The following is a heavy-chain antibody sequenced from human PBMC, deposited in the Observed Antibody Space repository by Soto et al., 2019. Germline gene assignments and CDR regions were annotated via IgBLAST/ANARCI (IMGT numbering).Heavy chain of an antibody. CDR2: IYYSGST. V-gene: IGHV4-61*08. Sequence: SETLSLTCTVSGGSISSGGYYWSWIRQPPGKGLEWIGYIYYSGSTNYNPSLKSRVTISVDTSKNQFSLKLSSVTAADTAVYYCASSKVDFWSGYSHYYFDYWGQGTLVTVSS. D-gene: IGHD3-3*01. J-gene: IGHJ4*02. CDR1: GGSISSGGYY. CDR3: ASSKVDFWSGYSHYYFDY.